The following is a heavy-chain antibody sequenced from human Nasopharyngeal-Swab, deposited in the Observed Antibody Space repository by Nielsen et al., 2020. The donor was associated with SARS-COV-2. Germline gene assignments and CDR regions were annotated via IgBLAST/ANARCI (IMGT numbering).Heavy chain of an antibody. CDR3: ARDEQLAYGMDV. Sequence: ESLKIPCAASGFTFSSYSMNWVRQAPGKGLEWVSSISSSSSYIYYADSVKGRFTISRDNAKNSLYLQMNSLGAEDTAVYYCARDEQLAYGMDVWGQGTTVTVSS. D-gene: IGHD6-6*01. J-gene: IGHJ6*02. CDR1: GFTFSSYS. CDR2: ISSSSSYI. V-gene: IGHV3-21*01.